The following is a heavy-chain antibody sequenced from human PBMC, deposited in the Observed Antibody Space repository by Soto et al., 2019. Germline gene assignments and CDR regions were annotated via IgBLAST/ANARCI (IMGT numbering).Heavy chain of an antibody. Sequence: QVQLVQSGAEVKKPGASVKVSCKASGYTFTSYGISWVRQAPGQGLEWMGWISAYNGNTNYAQKLQGRVTMTTDTSTSTAYMELRGLRSDATAEYYCARLKAGGWVNWFGPWGQGTLVTVSS. CDR3: ARLKAGGWVNWFGP. CDR2: ISAYNGNT. CDR1: GYTFTSYG. J-gene: IGHJ5*02. V-gene: IGHV1-18*01. D-gene: IGHD6-19*01.